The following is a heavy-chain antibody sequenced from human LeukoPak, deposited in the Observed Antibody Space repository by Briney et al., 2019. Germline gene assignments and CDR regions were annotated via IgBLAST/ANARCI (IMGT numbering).Heavy chain of an antibody. Sequence: SETLSLTCTVSGGSISSYYWSWIRQPAGKGLEWIGRIYTSGSTNYNPSLKSRVTMSVDTSKNQFSLKLSSVTAADTAVYYCARDATYYYGSGSTNWFDPWGQGTLVTVSS. CDR3: ARDATYYYGSGSTNWFDP. J-gene: IGHJ5*02. CDR2: IYTSGST. D-gene: IGHD3-10*01. V-gene: IGHV4-4*07. CDR1: GGSISSYY.